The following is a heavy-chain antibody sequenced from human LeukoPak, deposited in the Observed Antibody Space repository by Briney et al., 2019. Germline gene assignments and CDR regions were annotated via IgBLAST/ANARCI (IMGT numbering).Heavy chain of an antibody. D-gene: IGHD6-6*01. J-gene: IGHJ4*02. V-gene: IGHV3-30-3*01. CDR2: ISYDGSNK. CDR3: ARPIEYSSSPAY. Sequence: GGSLRLSCVASGFSFSGSAVHWVRQAPGKGLEWVAVISYDGSNKYYADSVKGRFTISRDNSKNTLYLQMNSLRAEDTAVYHCARPIEYSSSPAYWGQGTLVTVSS. CDR1: GFSFSGSA.